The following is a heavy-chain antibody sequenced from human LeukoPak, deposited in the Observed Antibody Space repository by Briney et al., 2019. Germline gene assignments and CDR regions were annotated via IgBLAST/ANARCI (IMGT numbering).Heavy chain of an antibody. CDR1: GFTFNNYA. J-gene: IGHJ6*02. CDR2: ISSSSIVT. V-gene: IGHV3-23*01. Sequence: PGGSLRLSCAASGFTFNNYAMSWVRQAPGKGLEWVSTISSSSIVTHYADSVKGRFTISTDNSKNTLYLQMNSLRAEDTAVYYCAKFSAVYYYYGMDVWGQGTTVTVSS. D-gene: IGHD6-13*01. CDR3: AKFSAVYYYYGMDV.